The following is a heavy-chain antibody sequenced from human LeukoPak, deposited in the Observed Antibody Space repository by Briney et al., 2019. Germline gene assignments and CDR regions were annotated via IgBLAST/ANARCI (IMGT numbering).Heavy chain of an antibody. CDR3: ASLGGYDYGSSDY. J-gene: IGHJ4*02. CDR1: GRSISNYN. Sequence: SETLSLTCTVSGRSISNYNWSWIRQTPRKGLHWVGRLYTRGRNSYNPSLHSRVTMSVDTSKNQFSLKLSSVTAADTAVYYCASLGGYDYGSSDYWGQGTLVTVSS. CDR2: LYTRGRN. V-gene: IGHV4-4*07. D-gene: IGHD5-12*01.